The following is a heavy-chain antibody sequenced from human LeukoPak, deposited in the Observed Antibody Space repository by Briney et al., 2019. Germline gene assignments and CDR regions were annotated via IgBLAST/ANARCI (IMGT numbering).Heavy chain of an antibody. V-gene: IGHV1-18*01. D-gene: IGHD3-16*01. Sequence: VSVKVSCKASGYIFSNYAINWVRQAPGQGLEWMGWISAYNGNTKYAQKLQGRVTMTTDKSTSTAYMELRSLISDDTAVYYCARFERGYDYAYGNNDYWGQGTLVTVSS. CDR2: ISAYNGNT. J-gene: IGHJ4*02. CDR1: GYIFSNYA. CDR3: ARFERGYDYAYGNNDY.